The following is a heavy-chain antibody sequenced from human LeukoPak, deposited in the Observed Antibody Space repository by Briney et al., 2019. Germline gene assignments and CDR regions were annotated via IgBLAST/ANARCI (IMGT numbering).Heavy chain of an antibody. CDR2: INPSSGRT. D-gene: IGHD3-10*01. CDR1: EFPLSGNW. J-gene: IGHJ4*02. V-gene: IGHV1-2*02. CDR3: GRQSFGARHEIGH. Sequence: ASVKVSFKASEFPLSGNWIHWVRQVPGQALEWMGWINPSSGRTDYVQKFQGRVMMTCDTSTSTVYMELGSLRSDDTAVYFCGRQSFGARHEIGHWGQGSLVTVSS.